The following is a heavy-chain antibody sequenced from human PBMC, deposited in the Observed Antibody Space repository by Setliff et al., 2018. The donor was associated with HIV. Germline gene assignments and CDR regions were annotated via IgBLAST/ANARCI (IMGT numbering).Heavy chain of an antibody. D-gene: IGHD1-26*01. CDR2: ISNYNGNT. CDR1: DYTFTNYG. V-gene: IGHV1-18*01. CDR3: ARASGGNSVENGFDI. J-gene: IGHJ3*02. Sequence: ASVKVSCKTSDYTFTNYGIYWVRQAPGQGLEWMGWISNYNGNTNYAQKFHGRVTMTTDTSTRTAYMEMRGLTYDDTAVYFCARASGGNSVENGFDIWGQGTMVTVSS.